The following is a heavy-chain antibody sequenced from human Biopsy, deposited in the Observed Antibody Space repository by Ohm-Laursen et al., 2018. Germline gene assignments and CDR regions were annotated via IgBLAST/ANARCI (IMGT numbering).Heavy chain of an antibody. V-gene: IGHV4-39*01. J-gene: IGHJ5*02. CDR3: ARDYDTSGYYYVS. CDR2: IFYRGST. CDR1: GGSTSNNNYY. D-gene: IGHD3-22*01. Sequence: PSETLSLTCTVSGGSTSNNNYYWGWIRQPPGKGLEWIGSIFYRGSTHYKPSLKSRVNISVDTSKNQFSLKLNSVTAADTAVYYCARDYDTSGYYYVSWGQGTLVTVSS.